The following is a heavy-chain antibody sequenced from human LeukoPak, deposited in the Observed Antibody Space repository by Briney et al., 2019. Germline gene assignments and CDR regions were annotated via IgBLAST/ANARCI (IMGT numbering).Heavy chain of an antibody. V-gene: IGHV3-23*01. Sequence: PGGSLRLSCAASGFTFSSYAMSWVRQAPGKGLEWVSAISGSGGSTYYADSVKGRFTISRDNAKNSLYLQMNSLRDEDTAVYYCARGRIAAAGSFDYWGQGTLVTVSS. CDR3: ARGRIAAAGSFDY. D-gene: IGHD6-13*01. CDR1: GFTFSSYA. CDR2: ISGSGGST. J-gene: IGHJ4*02.